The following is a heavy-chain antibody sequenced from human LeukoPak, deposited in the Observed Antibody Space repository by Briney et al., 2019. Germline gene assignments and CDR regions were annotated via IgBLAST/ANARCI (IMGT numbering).Heavy chain of an antibody. Sequence: GESLKISCKGSGYSFTSYWIGWVRQMPGKGLEWMGIIYPGDSDTRYSPSFQDQVTISADKSTSTAYLQWSSLKASDTAMYYCASASGYSSSWYAPFDYWGQGTLVTVSS. V-gene: IGHV5-51*01. CDR1: GYSFTSYW. CDR3: ASASGYSSSWYAPFDY. CDR2: IYPGDSDT. D-gene: IGHD6-13*01. J-gene: IGHJ4*02.